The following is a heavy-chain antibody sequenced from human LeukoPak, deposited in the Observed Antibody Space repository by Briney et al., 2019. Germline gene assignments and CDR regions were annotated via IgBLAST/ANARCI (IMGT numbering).Heavy chain of an antibody. CDR2: IWFDGKIK. Sequence: GGSLRLSCEGSAFIFSGHWMNWVRQAPGRGLEWVAVIWFDGKIKFYADSVEGRFTISRDNSRNTLFLQMDGLRVEDSGVYYCAREGSASQTDALDIWGQGTMVTVSS. D-gene: IGHD6-19*01. J-gene: IGHJ3*02. CDR3: AREGSASQTDALDI. CDR1: AFIFSGHW. V-gene: IGHV3-33*08.